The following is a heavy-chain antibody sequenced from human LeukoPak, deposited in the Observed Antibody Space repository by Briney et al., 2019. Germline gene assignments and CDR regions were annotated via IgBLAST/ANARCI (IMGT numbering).Heavy chain of an antibody. J-gene: IGHJ4*02. CDR2: MDPDSGNT. CDR3: VRGLRRGRSGPGY. Sequence: PEGSVKVSCKPFGYSFTSYDINWVRQATGQGPEWMGWMDPDSGNTGSAQKFQGRFTMTRDTSINTAYMELSSLRFEDTAVYYCVRGLRRGRSGPGYWGPGTLVTVSS. CDR1: GYSFTSYD. V-gene: IGHV1-8*01. D-gene: IGHD1-1*01.